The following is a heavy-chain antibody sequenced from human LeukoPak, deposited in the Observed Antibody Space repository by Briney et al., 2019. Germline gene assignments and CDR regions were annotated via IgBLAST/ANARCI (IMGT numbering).Heavy chain of an antibody. Sequence: SPSETLSLTCTVSGGSISSYYWSWIRQPPGKGLEWIGYIYYSGSTNYNPSLKSRVTISVDTSKNQFSLKLSSVTAADTAVYYCARGHQLLLNASDIWGQGTMVTVSS. J-gene: IGHJ3*02. D-gene: IGHD2-2*01. CDR1: GGSISSYY. CDR3: ARGHQLLLNASDI. CDR2: IYYSGST. V-gene: IGHV4-59*01.